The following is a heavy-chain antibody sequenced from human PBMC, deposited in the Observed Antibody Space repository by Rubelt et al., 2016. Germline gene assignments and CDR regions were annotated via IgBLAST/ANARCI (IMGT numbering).Heavy chain of an antibody. D-gene: IGHD4/OR15-4a*01. CDR1: GSSFSTSW. J-gene: IGHJ1*01. Sequence: EVQLVESGGGLVQPGGSLRLSCAASGSSFSTSWMHWVRQVPGKGLVWVSRINSDGSSTTYADSVKGRFTISGDNARNMVLLQMNSLRGEDTAVYYCARDWYGAIDGWGQGALVTVSP. CDR3: ARDWYGAIDG. V-gene: IGHV3-74*01. CDR2: INSDGSST.